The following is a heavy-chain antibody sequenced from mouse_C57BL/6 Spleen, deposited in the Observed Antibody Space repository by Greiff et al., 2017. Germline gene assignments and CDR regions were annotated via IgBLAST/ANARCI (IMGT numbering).Heavy chain of an antibody. D-gene: IGHD2-1*01. J-gene: IGHJ4*01. CDR2: IDPETGGT. Sequence: QVQLKESGAELVRPGASVTLSCKASGYTFTDYEMHWVKQTPVHGLEWIGAIDPETGGTAYNQKFKGKAILTADKSSSTAYMELRSLTSEDAAVYYCTRGGNSNAMDYWGQGTSVTVSS. CDR3: TRGGNSNAMDY. V-gene: IGHV1-15*01. CDR1: GYTFTDYE.